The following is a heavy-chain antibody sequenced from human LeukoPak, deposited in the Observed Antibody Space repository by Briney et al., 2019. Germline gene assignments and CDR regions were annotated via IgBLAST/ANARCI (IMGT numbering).Heavy chain of an antibody. V-gene: IGHV3-23*01. Sequence: GGSLRLSCAASGFTFSNYAMTWVRQAPGKGLEWVSSLSASGGSTYYADSVKGRFTISRDNSKNTLYLEMNSLGAEDTAVYYCANSYTSSSRTPFDCWGQGTLVTVSS. J-gene: IGHJ4*02. CDR2: LSASGGST. CDR1: GFTFSNYA. CDR3: ANSYTSSSRTPFDC. D-gene: IGHD6-6*01.